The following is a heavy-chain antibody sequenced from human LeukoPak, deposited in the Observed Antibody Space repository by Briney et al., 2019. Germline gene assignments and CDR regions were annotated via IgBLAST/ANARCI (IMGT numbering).Heavy chain of an antibody. CDR1: GYTFTGYY. CDR2: INPNSGGT. V-gene: IGHV1-2*06. J-gene: IGHJ4*02. D-gene: IGHD3-22*01. CDR3: ARDYYDSSGSRNFDY. Sequence: ASVKVSCKASGYTFTGYYMHWVRQAPGQGLEWMGRINPNSGGTNYAQKFQGSVTMTRDTSISTAYMELSRPRSDDTAVYYCARDYYDSSGSRNFDYWGQGTLVTVSS.